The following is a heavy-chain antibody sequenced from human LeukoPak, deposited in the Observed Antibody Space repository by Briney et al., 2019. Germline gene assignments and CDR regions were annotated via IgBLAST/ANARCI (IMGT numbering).Heavy chain of an antibody. CDR1: GYTFTRYL. J-gene: IGHJ6*02. Sequence: PSVNVSRKASGYTFTRYLIHWVRQARGQGLAWMGVSNPSCGGTTYAQYCQGRVTITTDTSTSTVYVELSSLRSEDTAVYYCARDRASGSYQISCCYDLDVWGLGTTVTVSS. CDR2: SNPSCGGT. CDR3: ARDRASGSYQISCCYDLDV. D-gene: IGHD3-10*01. V-gene: IGHV1-46*01.